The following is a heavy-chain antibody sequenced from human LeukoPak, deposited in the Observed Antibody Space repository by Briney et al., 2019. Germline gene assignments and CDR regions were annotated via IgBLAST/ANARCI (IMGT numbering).Heavy chain of an antibody. Sequence: ASVKVSCKASGYTFTSYGISWVRQAPGQGLEWMGWISAYNGNTNYAQKLQGRVTMTTDTSTSTAYMELWSLRSDDTAVYYCARDFGETYYYDSSGYFGDYWGQGTLVTVSS. J-gene: IGHJ4*02. V-gene: IGHV1-18*01. CDR2: ISAYNGNT. CDR1: GYTFTSYG. CDR3: ARDFGETYYYDSSGYFGDY. D-gene: IGHD3-22*01.